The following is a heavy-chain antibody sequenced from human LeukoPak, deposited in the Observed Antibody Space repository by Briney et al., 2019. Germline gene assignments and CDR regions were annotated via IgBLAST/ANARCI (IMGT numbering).Heavy chain of an antibody. V-gene: IGHV1-69*13. CDR3: ASGAAADNYYYYYMDV. CDR2: IIPIFGTA. CDR1: GGTFSSYA. J-gene: IGHJ6*03. Sequence: SVTVSCKASGGTFSSYAISWVRQAPGQGLEWMGGIIPIFGTANYAQKFQGRVTITADESTSTAYMELSSLRSEDTAVYYCASGAAADNYYYYYMDVWGKGTTVTVSS. D-gene: IGHD6-13*01.